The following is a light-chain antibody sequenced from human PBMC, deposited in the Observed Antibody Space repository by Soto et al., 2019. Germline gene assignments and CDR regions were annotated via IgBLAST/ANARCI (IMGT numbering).Light chain of an antibody. Sequence: DIQRTQSPSTLSASVGDRVTINCRASQSISSWLAWYQQKPGKAPKLLIYKASSLESGVPSRFSGSGTGTEFSLTISSLQPDDFAIFFFQHYNSYSMFGQGTQVDIK. V-gene: IGKV1-5*03. CDR3: QHYNSYSM. CDR1: QSISSW. J-gene: IGKJ1*01. CDR2: KAS.